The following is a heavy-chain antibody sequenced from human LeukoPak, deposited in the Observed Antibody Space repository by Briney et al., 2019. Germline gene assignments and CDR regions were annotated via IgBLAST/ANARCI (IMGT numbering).Heavy chain of an antibody. D-gene: IGHD3-10*01. V-gene: IGHV4-59*12. CDR2: IYYSGST. J-gene: IGHJ4*02. CDR1: GGSISSYY. CDR3: AREGDYYGSGGGIFDY. Sequence: SETLSLTRTVSGGSISSYYWSWIRQPPGKGLEWIGYIYYSGSTNYNPSLKSRVTISVDTSKNQFSLKLSSVTAADTAVYYCAREGDYYGSGGGIFDYWGQGTLFTVSS.